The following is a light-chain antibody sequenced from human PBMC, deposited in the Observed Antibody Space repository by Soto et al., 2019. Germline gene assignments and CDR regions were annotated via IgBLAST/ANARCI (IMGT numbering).Light chain of an antibody. CDR1: SSNIGTFNL. Sequence: QSALTQPASVSGSPGQSIIISCTGTSSNIGTFNLVSWYQKHPGKAPHLIIYEGNKRPSGVSNRFSGSKSGNTASLTISGLQAEDEADYYCSSYTSSSTRVFGGGTKVTVL. V-gene: IGLV2-14*02. J-gene: IGLJ3*02. CDR3: SSYTSSSTRV. CDR2: EGN.